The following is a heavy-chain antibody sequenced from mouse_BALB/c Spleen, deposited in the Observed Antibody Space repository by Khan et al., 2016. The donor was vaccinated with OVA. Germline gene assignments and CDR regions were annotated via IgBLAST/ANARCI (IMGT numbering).Heavy chain of an antibody. D-gene: IGHD1-1*01. V-gene: IGHV3-2*02. Sequence: EVQLQEPGPGLVKPSQSLSPTCTVTGYSITSDYAWNWIRQFPGNKLEWMGSISYSGNTNYNPSPKSRISITREPTKNQFFLQLNSVTIEDTATSYCARVYGGDFDYWGQGTTLTVSS. CDR2: ISYSGNT. J-gene: IGHJ2*01. CDR1: GYSITSDYA. CDR3: ARVYGGDFDY.